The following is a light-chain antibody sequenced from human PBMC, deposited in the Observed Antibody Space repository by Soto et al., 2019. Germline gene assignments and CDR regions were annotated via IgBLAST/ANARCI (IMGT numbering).Light chain of an antibody. CDR1: QSISNC. CDR2: TAS. Sequence: DTPMTQSPSTLSASVGDRVTITCRASQSISNCLAWYQQRPGRAPNLLIHTASTLKSGVPSRFSGRGSGTEFTLTISSLQPDDFATYYCQQYKSYSPTFGQGTKVEIK. J-gene: IGKJ1*01. V-gene: IGKV1-5*03. CDR3: QQYKSYSPT.